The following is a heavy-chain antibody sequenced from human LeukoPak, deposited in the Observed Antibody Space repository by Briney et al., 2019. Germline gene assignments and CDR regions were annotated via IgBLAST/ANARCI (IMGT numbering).Heavy chain of an antibody. CDR3: ARDFGSRGSGTVYYFDY. V-gene: IGHV3-30*04. D-gene: IGHD3-10*01. J-gene: IGHJ4*02. CDR1: GFTFSSYA. CDR2: ISYNGSNK. Sequence: GWSLRLSCAASGFTFSSYAMHWVRQAPGKGLEWVAVISYNGSNKYYADSVKGRFTISRDNSKNTLYLQMNSLRAEDTAVYYCARDFGSRGSGTVYYFDYWGQGTQVTVSS.